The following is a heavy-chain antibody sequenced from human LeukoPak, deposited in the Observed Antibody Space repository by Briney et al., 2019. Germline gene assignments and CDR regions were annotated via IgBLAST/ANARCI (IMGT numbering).Heavy chain of an antibody. J-gene: IGHJ4*02. D-gene: IGHD3-22*01. Sequence: SETLSLTCTVSGGSISSYYWSWIRQPPGKGLEWIGYIYYSGSTNYNPSLKSRVTISVDTSKNQFSLKLSSVTAADTAVYYCARSSYYYDSSGYYYTRIDYWGQGTLVTVSS. CDR1: GGSISSYY. V-gene: IGHV4-59*01. CDR2: IYYSGST. CDR3: ARSSYYYDSSGYYYTRIDY.